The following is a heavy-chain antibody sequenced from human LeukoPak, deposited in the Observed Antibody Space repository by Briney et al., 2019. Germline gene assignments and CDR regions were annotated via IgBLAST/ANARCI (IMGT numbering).Heavy chain of an antibody. Sequence: GGSLRLSCAASGFTFTTYWMHWVRQAPGKGLVWVSHINSDGSITSYADSVKGRFTISRDNAKNTLYLKMSSLTSEDTAVYYCARDPKGGYSYGWGAFDIWGHGTLVTVSS. J-gene: IGHJ3*02. CDR1: GFTFTTYW. D-gene: IGHD5-18*01. CDR2: INSDGSIT. CDR3: ARDPKGGYSYGWGAFDI. V-gene: IGHV3-74*01.